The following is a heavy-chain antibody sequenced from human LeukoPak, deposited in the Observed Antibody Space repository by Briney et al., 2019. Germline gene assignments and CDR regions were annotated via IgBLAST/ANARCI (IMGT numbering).Heavy chain of an antibody. J-gene: IGHJ4*02. CDR3: VREPAMVAAAGLDY. CDR2: IYHSGST. D-gene: IGHD6-13*01. V-gene: IGHV4-4*02. CDR1: GGSISSSNW. Sequence: SETLSLTCAVSGGSISSSNWWSWVRQPPGKGLEWIGEIYHSGSTNYNPSLKSRVTISVDTSKNQFSLKLSSVTAADTALYYCVREPAMVAAAGLDYWGQGTLVTVSS.